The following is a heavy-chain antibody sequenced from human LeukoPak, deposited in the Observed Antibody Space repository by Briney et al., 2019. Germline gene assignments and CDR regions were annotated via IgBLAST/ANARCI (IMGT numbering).Heavy chain of an antibody. CDR2: IIPIFATP. CDR1: GGTFSSYG. Sequence: GASVKVSCTASGGTFSSYGFGWVRQAPGQGLEWVGGIIPIFATPNYAQKFQGRVTISADEATRTVYLELASLRFDDTAVYYCANGGSLIPDYWYFDVRGRGTLVTVSS. V-gene: IGHV1-69*13. D-gene: IGHD1-26*01. J-gene: IGHJ2*01. CDR3: ANGGSLIPDYWYFDV.